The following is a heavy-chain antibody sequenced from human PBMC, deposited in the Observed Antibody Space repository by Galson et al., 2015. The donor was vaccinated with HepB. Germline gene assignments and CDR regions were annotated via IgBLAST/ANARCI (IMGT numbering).Heavy chain of an antibody. D-gene: IGHD5-12*01. CDR2: ISSSSSYI. V-gene: IGHV3-21*01. Sequence: SLRLSCAASGFTFSSYSMNWVRQAPGKGLEWVSSISSSSSYIYYTDSVKGRFTISRDNAKNSLYLQMNSLRAEDTAVYYCAPNIVATKDYYYGMDVWGQGTTVTVSS. J-gene: IGHJ6*02. CDR1: GFTFSSYS. CDR3: APNIVATKDYYYGMDV.